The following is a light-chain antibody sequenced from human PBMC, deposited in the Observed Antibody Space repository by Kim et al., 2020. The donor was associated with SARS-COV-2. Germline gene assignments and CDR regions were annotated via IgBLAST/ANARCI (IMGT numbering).Light chain of an antibody. V-gene: IGKV3-15*01. CDR2: GAS. Sequence: EIVMTQSPATLSVSPGERATLSCRASQSVSSNLAWYQQKPGQAPRLLIYGASTRATGIPARFSGSGSGTEFTLTISSLQSEDFAVYYCQQYNNWPPVSLTFGGGTKLEI. CDR3: QQYNNWPPVSLT. J-gene: IGKJ4*01. CDR1: QSVSSN.